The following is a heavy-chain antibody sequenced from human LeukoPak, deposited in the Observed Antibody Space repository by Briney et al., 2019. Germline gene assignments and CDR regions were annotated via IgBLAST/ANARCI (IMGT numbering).Heavy chain of an antibody. CDR3: ARALYNKGWYPDYFDS. CDR2: IKRDGSDK. J-gene: IGHJ4*02. D-gene: IGHD6-19*01. V-gene: IGHV3-7*01. CDR1: GFTFSSYW. Sequence: GGSLRLSCAASGFTFSSYWMSWVRQAPGKGLEWVANIKRDGSDKYYVGSVEGRFTISRDNDKNSLYLQMSSLRAEDTAIYYCARALYNKGWYPDYFDSWGQGALVTVSS.